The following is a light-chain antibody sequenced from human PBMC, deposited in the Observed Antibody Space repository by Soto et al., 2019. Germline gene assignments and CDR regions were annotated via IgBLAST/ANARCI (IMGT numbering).Light chain of an antibody. V-gene: IGKV1-39*01. CDR3: LQSHSSPLS. CDR1: QSIVRN. J-gene: IGKJ4*01. Sequence: IQMTQSPSSLSASVADIVTITFRASQSIVRNLNWYQHKPGKAPELLIYTASNLESGGPSRFSGIGSGTDFALTISSLQPQDSAGYYCLQSHSSPLSFGGGTKVDIK. CDR2: TAS.